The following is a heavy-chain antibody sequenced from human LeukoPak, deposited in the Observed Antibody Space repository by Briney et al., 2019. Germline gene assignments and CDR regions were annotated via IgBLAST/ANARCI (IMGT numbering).Heavy chain of an antibody. D-gene: IGHD6-19*01. CDR1: GFTFSSYA. CDR3: AKVFGIAVAATWFDY. J-gene: IGHJ4*02. CDR2: ISGSGGST. Sequence: GGSLRLSCAASGFTFSSYAMSWVRQAPGKGLEWVSAISGSGGSTYYADSVKGRFTISRDNSKNTLYLQINSLRAQDTAVYYCAKVFGIAVAATWFDYWGQGTLVTVSS. V-gene: IGHV3-23*01.